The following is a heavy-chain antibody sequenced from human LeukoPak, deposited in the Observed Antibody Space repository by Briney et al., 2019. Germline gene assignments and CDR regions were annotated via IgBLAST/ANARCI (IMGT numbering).Heavy chain of an antibody. J-gene: IGHJ6*02. CDR3: ARARGSGSNIAYYYYGMDV. CDR1: GYTFTGYY. D-gene: IGHD3-10*01. CDR2: INPNSGGT. Sequence: GASVKVSCKASGYTFTGYYMHWVRQAPGQGLEWTGWINPNSGGTNYAQKFQGRVTMTRDTSISTAYMELSRLRSDDTAVYYCARARGSGSNIAYYYYGMDVWGQGTTVTVSS. V-gene: IGHV1-2*02.